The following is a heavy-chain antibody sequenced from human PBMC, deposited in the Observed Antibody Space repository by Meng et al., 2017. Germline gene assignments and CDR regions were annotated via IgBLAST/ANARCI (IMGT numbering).Heavy chain of an antibody. D-gene: IGHD2-2*01. CDR2: ISWNSGSI. CDR1: GFTFSSYW. CDR3: AKDDAAAAIYSIDS. J-gene: IGHJ5*01. V-gene: IGHV3-9*01. Sequence: SLKISCAASGFTFSSYWMHWVRQAPGKGLEWVSGISWNSGSIGYADSVKGRLTNSRDNAKNSLYLQMNSLRAEDTAVYYCAKDDAAAAIYSIDSWGQGTLVTVSS.